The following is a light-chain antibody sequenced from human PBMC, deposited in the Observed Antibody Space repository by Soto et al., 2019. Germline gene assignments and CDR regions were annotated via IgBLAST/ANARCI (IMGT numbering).Light chain of an antibody. Sequence: ELIMTQFPDTVPVTPGETVTLSCGASQSVRTNLAWYQQRPGQAPRLLIYDASNRATGIPVRFSGSGSGTDYTLTVSSLEPEDVATYYCQKYDTAPLTFGQGTKVDNK. J-gene: IGKJ1*01. CDR1: QSVRTN. V-gene: IGKV3D-15*01. CDR2: DAS. CDR3: QKYDTAPLT.